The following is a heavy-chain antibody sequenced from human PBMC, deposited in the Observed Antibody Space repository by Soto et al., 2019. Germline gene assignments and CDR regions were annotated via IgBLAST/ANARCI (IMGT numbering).Heavy chain of an antibody. V-gene: IGHV1-69*13. CDR2: ITPIFGTA. Sequence: SVKVSCKASGGTFSSYAISWVRQAPGQGLEWMGGITPIFGTANYAQKFQGRVTITADESTSTAYMELSSLRSEDTAVYYCASGSNGDYYFDYWGQGTLVTVSS. D-gene: IGHD4-17*01. CDR1: GGTFSSYA. CDR3: ASGSNGDYYFDY. J-gene: IGHJ4*02.